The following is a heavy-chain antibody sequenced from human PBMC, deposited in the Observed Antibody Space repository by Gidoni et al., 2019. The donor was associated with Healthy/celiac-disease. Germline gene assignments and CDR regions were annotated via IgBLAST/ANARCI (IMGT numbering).Heavy chain of an antibody. CDR1: GFTFSSYA. V-gene: IGHV3-23*01. CDR3: AKDRLPRVREYFDY. D-gene: IGHD4-17*01. J-gene: IGHJ4*02. Sequence: EVQLLESGGGLVQPGGSLRLPCAASGFTFSSYAMSWVRQAPGKGLEWVSAISGSGGSTYYADAVKGRFTISRDNSKNTLYLQMNSLRAEDTAVYYCAKDRLPRVREYFDYWGQGTLVTVSS. CDR2: ISGSGGST.